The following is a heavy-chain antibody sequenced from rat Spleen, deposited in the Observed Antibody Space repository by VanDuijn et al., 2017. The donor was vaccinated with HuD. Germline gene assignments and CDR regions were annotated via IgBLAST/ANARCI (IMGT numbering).Heavy chain of an antibody. V-gene: IGHV2-13*01. CDR1: GFSLSSHG. CDR2: IWGNGDT. J-gene: IGHJ2*01. D-gene: IGHD4-3*01. Sequence: QVQLKESGPGLVQPSQTLSLTCTVSGFSLSSHGVIWVRQPPGKGLEWMGVIWGNGDTNYISVLKSRLSISRDTSKSQVFLKMNSRQTEDIATYYGARHPPSFGVRGFDYWGQGVMVTVSS. CDR3: ARHPPSFGVRGFDY.